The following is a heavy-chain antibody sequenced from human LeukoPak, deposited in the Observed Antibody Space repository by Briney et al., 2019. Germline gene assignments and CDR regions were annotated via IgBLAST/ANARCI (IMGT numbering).Heavy chain of an antibody. D-gene: IGHD3-10*01. CDR1: GGSFSGYY. Sequence: PSETLSLTCAVYGGSFSGYYWSWIRQPPGKGLEWIGEINHSGSTNYNPSLKSRVTISVDTSKDQFSLKLSSVTAADTAVYYCARGRKVRGVIITDWGQGILVTVSS. CDR2: INHSGST. V-gene: IGHV4-34*01. CDR3: ARGRKVRGVIITD. J-gene: IGHJ4*02.